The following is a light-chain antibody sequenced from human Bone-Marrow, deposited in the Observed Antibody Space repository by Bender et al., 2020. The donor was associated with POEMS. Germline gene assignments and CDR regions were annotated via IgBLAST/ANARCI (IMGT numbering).Light chain of an antibody. J-gene: IGLJ3*02. V-gene: IGLV3-25*03. CDR1: ALPNRF. Sequence: SYELTQPPSVSVSPGQTARITCSGDALPNRFAFWFQQRSGQAPVLVIYKDTERPSGIPERFSVSSSGTTATLTISGVEAEDEADYYCHSPDISETFWVVGGGTRLTVL. CDR2: KDT. CDR3: HSPDISETFWV.